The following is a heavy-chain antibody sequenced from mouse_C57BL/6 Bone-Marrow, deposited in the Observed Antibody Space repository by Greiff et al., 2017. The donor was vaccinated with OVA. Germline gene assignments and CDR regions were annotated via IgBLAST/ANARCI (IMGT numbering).Heavy chain of an antibody. Sequence: VQLQESGPELVKPGASVKISCKASGYAFSSSWMNWVKQRPGKGLEWIGRIYPGDGDTNYNGKFKGKATLPADKSSSTAYMQLSSLTSEDSAVYFCAEGNYVEAMDYWGQGTSVTVSS. V-gene: IGHV1-82*01. D-gene: IGHD2-1*01. CDR1: GYAFSSSW. J-gene: IGHJ4*01. CDR2: IYPGDGDT. CDR3: AEGNYVEAMDY.